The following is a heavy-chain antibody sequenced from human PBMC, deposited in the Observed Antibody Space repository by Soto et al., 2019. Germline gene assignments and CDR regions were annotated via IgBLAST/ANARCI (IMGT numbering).Heavy chain of an antibody. Sequence: QVQLVQSGAEVKKPGASVKVSCKASGYTFTSYGISWVRQAPGQGLEWMGWISAYNGNTNYAQKLQGRVTMTTDTSTSTAYMELRSLRSDDTAVYYCARDGTASIVFVPAAPPYYYYGMDVWGQGTTVTVSS. CDR2: ISAYNGNT. V-gene: IGHV1-18*01. D-gene: IGHD2-2*01. CDR1: GYTFTSYG. CDR3: ARDGTASIVFVPAAPPYYYYGMDV. J-gene: IGHJ6*02.